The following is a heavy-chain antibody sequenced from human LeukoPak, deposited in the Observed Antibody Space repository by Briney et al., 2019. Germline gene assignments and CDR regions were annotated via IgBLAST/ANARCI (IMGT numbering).Heavy chain of an antibody. CDR1: GGSISSYY. CDR2: IYDSGST. D-gene: IGHD2-15*01. J-gene: IGHJ3*02. CDR3: ARHWVVTTTPYAFDI. V-gene: IGHV4-59*08. Sequence: SETLSLTCTVSGGSISSYYWSWIRQPPGKGLEWIGYIYDSGSTNYNPSLKSRVTISLDTSKNQFSLKLSSVTAADTAVYYCARHWVVTTTPYAFDIWGQGTMVTVCS.